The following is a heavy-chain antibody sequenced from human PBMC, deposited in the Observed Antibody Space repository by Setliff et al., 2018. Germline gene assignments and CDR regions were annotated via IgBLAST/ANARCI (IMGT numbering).Heavy chain of an antibody. J-gene: IGHJ4*02. Sequence: SVKVSCKASGGTFSSYAISWVRQAPGQGLEWMGGIIPILGIANYAQKFQGRVSLTRDASTTTAYMELRGLRSEDAAVYYCVAMAMWGQGTLVTVSS. CDR1: GGTFSSYA. V-gene: IGHV1-69*10. CDR2: IIPILGIA. CDR3: VAMAM.